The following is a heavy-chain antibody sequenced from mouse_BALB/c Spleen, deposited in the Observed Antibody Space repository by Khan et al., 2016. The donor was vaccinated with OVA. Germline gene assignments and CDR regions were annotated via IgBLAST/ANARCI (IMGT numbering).Heavy chain of an antibody. V-gene: IGHV3-2*02. CDR1: GYSITSDYA. CDR2: ISYSGST. CDR3: ASELGRYESLDY. Sequence: EVQLQESGPGLVKPSQSLSLTCTVTGYSITSDYAWNWIRQFPGNKLEWMCYISYSGSTTYNPSLKSRISITRDTSKDQFFLQLKSVTAEDTATYYCASELGRYESLDYWGQGTSVTVSS. D-gene: IGHD4-1*01. J-gene: IGHJ4*01.